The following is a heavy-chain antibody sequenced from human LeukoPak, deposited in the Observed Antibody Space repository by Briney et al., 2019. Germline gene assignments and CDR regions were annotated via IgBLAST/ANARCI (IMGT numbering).Heavy chain of an antibody. V-gene: IGHV3-48*03. CDR2: LSSSGSAF. D-gene: IGHD3-3*01. CDR1: GFTFRSYE. J-gene: IGHJ4*02. CDR3: ARSARLMKGVVEVTALDD. Sequence: GGSLTLSCADSGFTFRSYEMNWVRQAPGKGLEWIAYLSSSGSAFSYADSVKGRFTIARDNAKNSVYLEMNSLRADDTAVYYCARSARLMKGVVEVTALDDWGQGTLVTVSS.